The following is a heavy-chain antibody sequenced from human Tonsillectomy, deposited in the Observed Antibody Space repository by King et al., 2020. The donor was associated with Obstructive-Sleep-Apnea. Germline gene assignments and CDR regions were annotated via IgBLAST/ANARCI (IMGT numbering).Heavy chain of an antibody. CDR3: ARGGYYGSGSYIWFDP. D-gene: IGHD3-10*01. CDR1: GGSISSYY. Sequence: QLQESGPGLVKPSETLSLTCTVSGGSISSYYWSWIRQPPGKGLEWIGYIYYSGSTNYNTSLKSRVTISVDTSKNQFSLKLGSVTAADTAVYYCARGGYYGSGSYIWFDPWGQGTLVTVSS. CDR2: IYYSGST. V-gene: IGHV4-59*01. J-gene: IGHJ5*02.